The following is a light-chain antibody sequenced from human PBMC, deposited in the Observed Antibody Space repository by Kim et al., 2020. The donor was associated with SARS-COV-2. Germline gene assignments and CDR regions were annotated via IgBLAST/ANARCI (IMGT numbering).Light chain of an antibody. V-gene: IGKV1-5*03. CDR2: EAS. Sequence: SASIGDRVTITCRASQSISTWLAWYQRKPGKAPKLLIYEASILQSGVPSRFSGSGSGTEFTLTVSSLQPEDFAIYYCQHYNSYPITFGQGTKLEIK. J-gene: IGKJ2*01. CDR3: QHYNSYPIT. CDR1: QSISTW.